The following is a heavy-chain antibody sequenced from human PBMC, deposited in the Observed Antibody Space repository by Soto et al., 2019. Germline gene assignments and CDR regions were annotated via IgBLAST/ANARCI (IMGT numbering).Heavy chain of an antibody. V-gene: IGHV4-39*01. D-gene: IGHD5-12*01. J-gene: IGHJ4*02. CDR2: IYYSGST. Sequence: SETLSLTCTVSGGSISSSSYYRGWIRQPPGKGLEWIGSIYYSGSTYYNPSLKSRVTISVDTSKNQFSLKLSSVTAADTAVYYCARQEQRLQLGRHFDYWGQGTLVTVSS. CDR1: GGSISSSSYY. CDR3: ARQEQRLQLGRHFDY.